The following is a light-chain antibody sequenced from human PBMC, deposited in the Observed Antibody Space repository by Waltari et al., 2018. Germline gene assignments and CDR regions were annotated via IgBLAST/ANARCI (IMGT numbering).Light chain of an antibody. V-gene: IGKV4-1*01. Sequence: DIVMTQSPDSLAVSLGERATINCKSSQSVLYSSSNKNYLAWYQQKPGQPPKLLIYLASTRESGVPDRFSGSGSGTDFTLTISSLQAEDVAVYYCQQYYSTPWTFGQGTKVEI. CDR1: QSVLYSSSNKNY. CDR2: LAS. CDR3: QQYYSTPWT. J-gene: IGKJ1*01.